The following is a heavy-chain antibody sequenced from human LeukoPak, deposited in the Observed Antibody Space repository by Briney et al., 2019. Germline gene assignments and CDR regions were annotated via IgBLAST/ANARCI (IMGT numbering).Heavy chain of an antibody. V-gene: IGHV3-33*01. CDR3: ARAEEAPAMDV. J-gene: IGHJ6*02. CDR2: IWYDGSNK. CDR1: GFTFSSYG. Sequence: GRSLRLSCAASGFTFSSYGMHWVRQAPGKGLEWVAVIWYDGSNKYYADSVKGRFTISRDNSKNTLYVQMNSLRAEDTAVYYCARAEEAPAMDVWGQGTTVTVSS.